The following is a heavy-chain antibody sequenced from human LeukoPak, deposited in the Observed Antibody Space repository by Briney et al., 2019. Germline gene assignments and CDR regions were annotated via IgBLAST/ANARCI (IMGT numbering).Heavy chain of an antibody. J-gene: IGHJ4*02. Sequence: SETLSLTCSVSGAYISDYPWSWIRQPAERRLEWIGLLYPSGITFYNPSLESRVTMSVDKSKNQFSLKLSSVTAADTAVYYCARQNYDSNAYYFGLWGQGSLVTVSS. CDR3: ARQNYDSNAYYFGL. D-gene: IGHD3-22*01. V-gene: IGHV4-4*07. CDR1: GAYISDYP. CDR2: LYPSGIT.